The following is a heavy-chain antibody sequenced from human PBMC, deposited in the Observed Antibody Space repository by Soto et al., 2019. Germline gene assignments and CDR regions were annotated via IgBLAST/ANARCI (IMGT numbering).Heavy chain of an antibody. Sequence: SETLSLTCTVSGGSISSGGYYWSWIRQHPGKGLEWIGYIYYSGSTYYNPSLKSRVTISVDTSKNQFSLKLSSVTAADTAVYYCARGPGGGNTIFGVVTAWGQGTLVTVSS. J-gene: IGHJ5*02. D-gene: IGHD3-3*01. V-gene: IGHV4-31*03. CDR3: ARGPGGGNTIFGVVTA. CDR2: IYYSGST. CDR1: GGSISSGGYY.